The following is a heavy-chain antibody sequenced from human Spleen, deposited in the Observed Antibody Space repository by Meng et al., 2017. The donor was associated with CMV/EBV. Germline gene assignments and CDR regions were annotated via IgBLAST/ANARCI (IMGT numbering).Heavy chain of an antibody. CDR3: VRPYSSSWFPFDY. Sequence: QAQLVQSGRVVTKPGDSGKCPGNAPGCPFSCYPYSWVRQAPGQGLEWMGGIIPIFGTANYAQKFQVRVTITADESTSTAYMELSSLRSEDTAVYYCVRPYSSSWFPFDYWGQGTLVTVSS. V-gene: IGHV1-69*01. CDR1: GCPFSCYP. CDR2: IIPIFGTA. J-gene: IGHJ4*02. D-gene: IGHD6-13*01.